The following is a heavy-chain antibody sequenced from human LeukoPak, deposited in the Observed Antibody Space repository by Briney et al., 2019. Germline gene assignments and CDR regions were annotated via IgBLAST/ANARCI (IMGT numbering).Heavy chain of an antibody. CDR1: GGSISSGGYH. V-gene: IGHV4-31*03. CDR2: IYYSGST. D-gene: IGHD3-10*01. CDR3: AREGLDGSGSYYSYYFDY. Sequence: SETLSLTCTVSGGSISSGGYHWSWIRQHPGKGLEWIGYIYYSGSTYYNPSLKSRVTISIDTSKNQFSLKLSSVTAADTAVYYCAREGLDGSGSYYSYYFDYWGQGTLVTVSS. J-gene: IGHJ4*02.